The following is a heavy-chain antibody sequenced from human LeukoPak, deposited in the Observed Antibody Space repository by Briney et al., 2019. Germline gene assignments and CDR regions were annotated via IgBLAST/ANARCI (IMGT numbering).Heavy chain of an antibody. CDR1: GFTFSSYA. V-gene: IGHV3-30-3*01. Sequence: GGSLTLSCAASGFTFSSYAMHWVRQAPGKGLEWVAVISYDGSNKYYADSVKGRFTISRDNSKNTLYLQMNSLRAEDTAVYYCASRFDWGQGTLVTVSS. CDR3: ASRFD. J-gene: IGHJ4*02. CDR2: ISYDGSNK.